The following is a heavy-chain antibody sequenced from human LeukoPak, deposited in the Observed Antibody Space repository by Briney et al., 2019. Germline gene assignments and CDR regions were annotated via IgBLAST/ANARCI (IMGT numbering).Heavy chain of an antibody. CDR3: ARVDTGLTY. J-gene: IGHJ4*02. CDR1: GYTFTTFE. D-gene: IGHD2-8*02. CDR2: VNPNSGDT. Sequence: GASVKVSCKASGYTFTTFEISWVRQAPGQGLEWMGWVNPNSGDTGSAQQIQGRVNLTRNTAIATAYMELSSLKSEDTAVYYCARVDTGLTYWGQGTLIIVSS. V-gene: IGHV1-8*02.